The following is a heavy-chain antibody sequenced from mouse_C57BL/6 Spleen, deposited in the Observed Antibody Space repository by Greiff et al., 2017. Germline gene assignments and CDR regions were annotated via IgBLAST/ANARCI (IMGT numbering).Heavy chain of an antibody. Sequence: VQLQQPGAELVMPGASVKLSCQASGYTFTSYWMNWVKQSHGKSLEWIGVITPYNGGTSYNQKFKGKATSTVDKSSSTAYMELNSLTTEDAAVYYCARGGDGFDYWGQGTTLTVSS. CDR3: ARGGDGFDY. V-gene: IGHV1-19*01. D-gene: IGHD3-3*01. J-gene: IGHJ2*01. CDR1: GYTFTSYW. CDR2: ITPYNGGT.